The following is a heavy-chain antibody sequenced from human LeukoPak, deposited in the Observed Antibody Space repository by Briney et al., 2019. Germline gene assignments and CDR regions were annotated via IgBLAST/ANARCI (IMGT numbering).Heavy chain of an antibody. V-gene: IGHV3-7*03. CDR1: GFTFSRYW. CDR3: ARRYFDY. CDR2: IKQDGSEK. J-gene: IGHJ4*02. Sequence: QTGGSLRLSCTASGFTFSRYWMSWVRQAPGKGLEWVANIKQDGSEKYYVDSVKGRFTISRDNAKNSLYLQMNNLRAEDTAVYYCARRYFDYWGQGTLVTVSS.